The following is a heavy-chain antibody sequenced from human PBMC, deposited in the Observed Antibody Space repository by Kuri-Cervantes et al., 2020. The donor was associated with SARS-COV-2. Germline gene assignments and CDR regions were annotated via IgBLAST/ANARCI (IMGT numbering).Heavy chain of an antibody. Sequence: GESLKISCAASGFTFNNYEMNWVRQAPGKGLEWVSYISSSGSTIYYADSVKGRFTISRDNAKNSLYLQMNSLRAEDTAVYYCARHYYDSPLMGWGQGTLVTVSS. CDR1: GFTFNNYE. J-gene: IGHJ4*02. CDR2: ISSSGSTI. CDR3: ARHYYDSPLMG. V-gene: IGHV3-48*03. D-gene: IGHD3-22*01.